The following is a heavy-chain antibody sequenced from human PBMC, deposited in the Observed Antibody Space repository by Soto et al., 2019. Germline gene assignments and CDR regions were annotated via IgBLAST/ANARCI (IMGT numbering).Heavy chain of an antibody. CDR2: IDYSGST. CDR3: ARENWNYVCYFDY. Sequence: SETLSLTCTVSGASITSGGHYWSWIRQHPGKGLEWIGYIDYSGSTHYNPSLKSRLSISIDRSKHQFSLNLTSVTPADTAVYYCARENWNYVCYFDYWGQGTLVTVSS. V-gene: IGHV4-31*03. CDR1: GASITSGGHY. J-gene: IGHJ4*02. D-gene: IGHD1-7*01.